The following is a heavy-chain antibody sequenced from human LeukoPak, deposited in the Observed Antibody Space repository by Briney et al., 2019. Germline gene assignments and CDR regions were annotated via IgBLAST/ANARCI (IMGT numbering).Heavy chain of an antibody. CDR1: GFTFSSYE. CDR2: ISSSGSTI. D-gene: IGHD3-22*01. V-gene: IGHV3-48*03. J-gene: IGHJ3*02. Sequence: GGSLRLSCAASGFTFSSYEMNWVRQAPGKGLEWVSYISSSGSTIYYADSVKGRFTISRDNAKNSLYLQMNSLRAEDTAVYYCARGPSYYDSEAGAFDIWGQGTMVTVSS. CDR3: ARGPSYYDSEAGAFDI.